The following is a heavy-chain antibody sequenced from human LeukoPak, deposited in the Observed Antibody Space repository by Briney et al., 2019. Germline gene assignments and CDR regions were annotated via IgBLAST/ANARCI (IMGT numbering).Heavy chain of an antibody. J-gene: IGHJ4*02. CDR2: INPNSGAT. D-gene: IGHD4-17*01. V-gene: IGHV1-2*02. Sequence: GASVKVSRKASGYTFTGYYMHWVRQPPGQGLEWMGWINPNSGATNYAQKFQGRVTMTSDTSISTAYMELSRLRSDDTAVYYCARDRRGAYGDYATSYWGQGTLVTVSS. CDR3: ARDRRGAYGDYATSY. CDR1: GYTFTGYY.